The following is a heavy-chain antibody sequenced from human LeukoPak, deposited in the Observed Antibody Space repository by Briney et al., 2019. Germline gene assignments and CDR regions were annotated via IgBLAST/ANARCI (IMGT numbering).Heavy chain of an antibody. CDR2: ISWNSGSI. D-gene: IGHD1-26*01. Sequence: GGSLRLSCAASGFTFDDYAMHWVRQAPGKGLEWVSGISWNSGSIGYADSVKGRFTISRDNAKNSLCLQMNSLRAEDTALYYCAKDHSYSGSYYGEVYWGQGTLVTVSS. V-gene: IGHV3-9*01. CDR1: GFTFDDYA. J-gene: IGHJ4*02. CDR3: AKDHSYSGSYYGEVY.